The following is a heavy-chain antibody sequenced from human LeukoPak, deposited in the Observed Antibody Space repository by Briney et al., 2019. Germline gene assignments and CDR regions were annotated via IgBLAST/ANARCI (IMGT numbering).Heavy chain of an antibody. J-gene: IGHJ5*02. D-gene: IGHD4-11*01. CDR3: ARDLTVTSTCWFDR. CDR2: ISSSGSPI. Sequence: GGSLRLSCAASGFTFSSYEMNWVRQAPGKGLEWVSYISSSGSPIYYADSVKGRFTISRDNAKNSLYLQMNSLRAEDTAVYYCARDLTVTSTCWFDRWGQGTLVTVSS. V-gene: IGHV3-48*03. CDR1: GFTFSSYE.